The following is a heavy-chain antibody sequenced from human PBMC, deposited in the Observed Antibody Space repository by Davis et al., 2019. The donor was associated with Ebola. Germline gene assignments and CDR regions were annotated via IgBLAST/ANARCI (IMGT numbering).Heavy chain of an antibody. CDR1: GFTFSSYW. CDR3: ARYSDFYYYYYGMDV. CDR2: INSDGSST. V-gene: IGHV3-74*01. J-gene: IGHJ6*04. D-gene: IGHD2-15*01. Sequence: GESLKISCAASGFTFSSYWMHWVRQAPGKGLVWVSRINSDGSSTSYADSVKGRFTISRDNAKNTLYLQMNSLRAEDTAVYYCARYSDFYYYYYGMDVWGKGTTVTVSS.